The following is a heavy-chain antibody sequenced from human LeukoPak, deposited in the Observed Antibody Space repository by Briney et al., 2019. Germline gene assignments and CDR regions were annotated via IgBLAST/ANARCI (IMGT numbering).Heavy chain of an antibody. CDR3: AREYGSGSYYAYSFGY. CDR1: GGSISSGSYY. V-gene: IGHV4-61*02. CDR2: IYTSGST. D-gene: IGHD3-10*01. Sequence: SETLSLTCTVSGGSISSGSYYWSWIRQPAGKGLEWIGRIYTSGSTNYNPSLKSRVTISVDTSKNQFSLKLSSVTAADTAVYYCAREYGSGSYYAYSFGYWGQGTLVTVSS. J-gene: IGHJ4*02.